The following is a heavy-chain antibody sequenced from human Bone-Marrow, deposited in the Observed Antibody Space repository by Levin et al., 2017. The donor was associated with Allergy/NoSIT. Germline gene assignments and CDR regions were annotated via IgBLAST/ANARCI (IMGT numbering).Heavy chain of an antibody. CDR3: ARGGTNYGDYEYYGMDV. D-gene: IGHD4-17*01. CDR1: GGSISSDDYY. J-gene: IGHJ6*02. Sequence: PSQTLSLTCTVSGGSISSDDYYWSWIRQPPGKGLEWIGFIYYSANTYYNPSLKSRLTISVDSSKSQFSLNLSSVTAADTAIYYCARGGTNYGDYEYYGMDVWGQGTTVTVSS. V-gene: IGHV4-30-4*01. CDR2: IYYSANT.